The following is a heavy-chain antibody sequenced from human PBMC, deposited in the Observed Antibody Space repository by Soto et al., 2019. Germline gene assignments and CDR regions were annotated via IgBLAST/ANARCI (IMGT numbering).Heavy chain of an antibody. J-gene: IGHJ3*02. CDR1: GGSXXXXX. CDR3: XXXXXXAFDI. Sequence: QVQLQESGPGLVKPSETLSLTCTVSGGSXXXXXXXXXXXXXGKGLGWIGYIYYGGGTYYNPSLKSRVTXXXXXXXXXXXXXXXXXXXXXXXXXXXXXXXXXAFDIWGQGTMVTVSS. CDR2: IYYGGGT. V-gene: IGHV4-59*01.